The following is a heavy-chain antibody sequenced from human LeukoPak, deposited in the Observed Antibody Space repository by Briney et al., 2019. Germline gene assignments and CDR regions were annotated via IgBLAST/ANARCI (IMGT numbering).Heavy chain of an antibody. CDR3: AKETLWGYSGYDRRGPFDY. V-gene: IGHV3-30*18. J-gene: IGHJ4*02. CDR1: GFTFSSYG. Sequence: GRSLRLSCAASGFTFSSYGMHWVRQAPGKGLEWVAVISYDGSNKYYADSVKGRFTISRDNSKNTLYLQMNSLRAEDTAVYYCAKETLWGYSGYDRRGPFDYWGQGTLVTVSS. CDR2: ISYDGSNK. D-gene: IGHD5-12*01.